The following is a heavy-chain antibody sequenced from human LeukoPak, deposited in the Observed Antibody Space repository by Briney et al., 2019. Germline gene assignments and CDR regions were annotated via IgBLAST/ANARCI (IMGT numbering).Heavy chain of an antibody. CDR3: AREQWLKYYFDY. CDR1: GCTFSGYG. J-gene: IGHJ4*02. D-gene: IGHD5-12*01. Sequence: GGCLRLSCAASGCTFSGYGMPWVRQAPGKGLEWVAVIWYDGSNKYYADSVKGRFTISRDNSKNTLYLQMNSLRAEDTAVYYCAREQWLKYYFDYWGQGTLVTVSS. CDR2: IWYDGSNK. V-gene: IGHV3-33*01.